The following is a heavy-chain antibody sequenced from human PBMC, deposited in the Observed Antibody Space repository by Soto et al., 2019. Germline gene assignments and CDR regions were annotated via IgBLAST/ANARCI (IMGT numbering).Heavy chain of an antibody. CDR3: ARSSIEPRVFMCSFDS. CDR2: IYYDGNT. CDR1: GDSITSSSHY. J-gene: IGHJ4*02. D-gene: IGHD6-6*01. V-gene: IGHV4-39*01. Sequence: PSETLSLTCTVSGDSITSSSHYWGWIRQPPGKGLECIANIYYDGNTYYNPSLKSRVAISLDTSKNQFSLRLNSVTAADTAVYYCARSSIEPRVFMCSFDSWGQGTLVTVSS.